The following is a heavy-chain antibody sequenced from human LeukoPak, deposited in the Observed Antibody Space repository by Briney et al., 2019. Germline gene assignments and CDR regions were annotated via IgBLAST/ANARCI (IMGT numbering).Heavy chain of an antibody. CDR2: INPNSGGT. J-gene: IGHJ4*02. CDR1: GYTFTGYY. Sequence: VASVKVSCKASGYTFTGYYMHWVRQAPGQGLEWMGWINPNSGGTNYAQKFQGRVTMTRDTSISTAYMELSRLRSDDTAVYYCARVDQRRMVRGVIGYWGQRTPVTVSS. V-gene: IGHV1-2*02. CDR3: ARVDQRRMVRGVIGY. D-gene: IGHD3-10*01.